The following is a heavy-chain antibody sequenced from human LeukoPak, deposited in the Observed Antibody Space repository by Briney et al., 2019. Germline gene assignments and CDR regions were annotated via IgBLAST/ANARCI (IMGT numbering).Heavy chain of an antibody. V-gene: IGHV4-39*07. J-gene: IGHJ2*01. D-gene: IGHD5-18*01. CDR1: GGSISSSSYY. CDR3: ARDRVVTDTAMVSVVGMHFDL. Sequence: SETLSLTCTVSGGSISSSSYYWGWIRQPPGKGLEWIGSIYYSGSTYYNPSLKSRVTISVDTSKNQFSLKLSSVTAADTAVYYCARDRVVTDTAMVSVVGMHFDLWGRGTLVTVSS. CDR2: IYYSGST.